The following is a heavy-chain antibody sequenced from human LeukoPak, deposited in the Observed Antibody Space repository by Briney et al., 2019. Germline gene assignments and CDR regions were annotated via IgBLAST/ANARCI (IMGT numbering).Heavy chain of an antibody. D-gene: IGHD3-9*01. CDR2: IYTSGST. Sequence: PSETLSLTCTVSGGSISSGSYYWSWIRQPAGKGLEWIGRIYTSGSTNYNPSLKSRVTISVDMSKNQFSLKLSSVTAADTAVYYCARDISYMDVWGKGTTVTISS. V-gene: IGHV4-61*02. CDR1: GGSISSGSYY. CDR3: ARDISYMDV. J-gene: IGHJ6*03.